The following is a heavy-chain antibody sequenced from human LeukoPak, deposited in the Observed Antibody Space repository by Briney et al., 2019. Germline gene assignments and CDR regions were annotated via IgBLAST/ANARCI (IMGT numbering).Heavy chain of an antibody. D-gene: IGHD2-15*01. CDR1: GGSFSSYY. V-gene: IGHV4-34*01. Sequence: SETLSLTCAVYGGSFSSYYWSWIRQPPGKGLEWIGEINHSGGINYNPSLKSRVTISVDTSKNRFSLKLSSVTAADTAVYYCARVSRRVVVPAPRGYFDYWGQGTLVTVSS. J-gene: IGHJ4*02. CDR2: INHSGGI. CDR3: ARVSRRVVVPAPRGYFDY.